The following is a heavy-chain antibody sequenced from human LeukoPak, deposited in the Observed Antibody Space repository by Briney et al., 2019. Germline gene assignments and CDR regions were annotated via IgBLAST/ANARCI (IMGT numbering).Heavy chain of an antibody. CDR1: GFTFSSLW. Sequence: GGSLRLSCAVSGFTFSSLWLSWVRQAPGKGLEWVATITQAGSQTHYVDSVKGRFTISRDNAKDSLYLQMNSLRVEDTAVYFCAGGPRRVVASPTGANSRHYGLEVWGQGTTVTVSS. CDR2: ITQAGSQT. V-gene: IGHV3-7*05. CDR3: AGGPRRVVASPTGANSRHYGLEV. J-gene: IGHJ6*02. D-gene: IGHD2-2*01.